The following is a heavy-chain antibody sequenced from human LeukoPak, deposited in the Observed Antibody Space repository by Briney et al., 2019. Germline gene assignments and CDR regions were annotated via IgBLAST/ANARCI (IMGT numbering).Heavy chain of an antibody. CDR1: GFTFGDYN. CDR2: ISWNSGSI. D-gene: IGHD2-2*01. V-gene: IGHV3-9*01. Sequence: GGSLRLPCAASGFTFGDYNMHWVRQAPGKGLEWVSSISWNSGSIGYADSVKGRFTISRDNAKNSLYLQMNSLRAEDTAVYYCVVVVVPAAIKWFDPWGQGTTVTVSS. CDR3: VVVVVPAAIKWFDP. J-gene: IGHJ5*01.